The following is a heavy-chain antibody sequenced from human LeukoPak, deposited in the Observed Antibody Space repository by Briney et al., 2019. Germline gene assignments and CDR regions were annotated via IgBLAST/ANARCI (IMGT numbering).Heavy chain of an antibody. CDR2: ISGSGGST. CDR1: GFTFSSYA. V-gene: IGHV3-23*01. CDR3: AKDDLGVVVIPFEAFDI. D-gene: IGHD3-22*01. Sequence: GSLRLSCAASGFTFSSYAMSWVRQAPGKGLEWVSAISGSGGSTYYADSVKGRFTISRDNSKNTLYLQMNSLRAEDTAVYYCAKDDLGVVVIPFEAFDIWGQGTMVTVSS. J-gene: IGHJ3*02.